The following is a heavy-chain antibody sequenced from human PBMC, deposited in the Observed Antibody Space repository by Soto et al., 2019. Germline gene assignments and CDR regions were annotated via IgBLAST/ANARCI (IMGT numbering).Heavy chain of an antibody. CDR3: ARHPSYYEILTGSHCHYGMDV. CDR2: IYYSGST. J-gene: IGHJ6*02. D-gene: IGHD3-9*01. V-gene: IGHV4-39*01. Sequence: QLQLQESGPGLVKPSETLSLTCTVSGGSISSSSYYWGWIRQPPGNGLECIGSIYYSGSTYYNPSLKSRVTISVDTSKNQFSLKLSSVTAADTAVYYCARHPSYYEILTGSHCHYGMDVWGQGTTVTVSS. CDR1: GGSISSSSYY.